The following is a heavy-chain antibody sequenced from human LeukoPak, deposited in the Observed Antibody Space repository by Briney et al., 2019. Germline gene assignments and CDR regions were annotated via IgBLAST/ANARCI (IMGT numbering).Heavy chain of an antibody. CDR1: GFTFSSFA. D-gene: IGHD6-19*01. V-gene: IGHV3-23*01. Sequence: HAGGSLRLSCAASGFTFSSFAINWVRQAPGKGLEWGSSLSGSGRTTYYADSVKGRFTISRDNSKNTVFLQMDSLSAEDTALYYCAKDRSSVWWHDFDYWGQGTLITVSS. CDR3: AKDRSSVWWHDFDY. CDR2: LSGSGRTT. J-gene: IGHJ4*02.